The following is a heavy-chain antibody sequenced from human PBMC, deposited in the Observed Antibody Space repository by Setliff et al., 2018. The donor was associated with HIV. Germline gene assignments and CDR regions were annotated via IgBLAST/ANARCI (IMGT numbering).Heavy chain of an antibody. D-gene: IGHD2-21*02. CDR2: IYYRGST. Sequence: PSETLSLTCTVSGGSISGGDYYWSWIRQHPGKGLEWFGYIYYRGSTYYTPSLKSRVTISVDTSKNQFSLRLSSVTAADTAVYYCARAVCGGDCYSRLNWFDPWGQGTLVTVSS. CDR1: GGSISGGDYY. J-gene: IGHJ5*02. CDR3: ARAVCGGDCYSRLNWFDP. V-gene: IGHV4-31*03.